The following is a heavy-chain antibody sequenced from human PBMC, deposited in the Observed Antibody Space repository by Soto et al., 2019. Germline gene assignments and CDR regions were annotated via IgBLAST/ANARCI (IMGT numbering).Heavy chain of an antibody. D-gene: IGHD6-19*01. V-gene: IGHV4-39*01. CDR2: VYYSGST. CDR1: GDSISSTSYY. Sequence: SETLSLTCTVSGDSISSTSYYWDWIRQPPGKGLEWIGSVYYSGSTYYNPSLKSRVTISVDTSKDQFSLKLSSVTAADTAVYYCASRRTYSSAPFDYWGQGTLVTVSS. CDR3: ASRRTYSSAPFDY. J-gene: IGHJ4*02.